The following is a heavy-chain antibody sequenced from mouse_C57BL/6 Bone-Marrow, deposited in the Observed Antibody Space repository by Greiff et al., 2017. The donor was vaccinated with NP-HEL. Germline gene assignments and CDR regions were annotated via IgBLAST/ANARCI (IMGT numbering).Heavy chain of an antibody. CDR3: ARPSIYYYGHELFDY. J-gene: IGHJ2*01. CDR1: GFTFSSYG. Sequence: EVQRVESGGDLVKPGGSLKLSCAASGFTFSSYGMSWVRQTPDKRLEWVATISSGGSYTYYPDSVKGRFTISRDNAKNTLYLQMSSLKSEDTAMYYCARPSIYYYGHELFDYWGQGTTLTVSS. V-gene: IGHV5-6*01. CDR2: ISSGGSYT. D-gene: IGHD1-1*01.